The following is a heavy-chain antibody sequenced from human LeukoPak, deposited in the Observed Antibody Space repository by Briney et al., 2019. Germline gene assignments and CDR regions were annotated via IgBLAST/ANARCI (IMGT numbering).Heavy chain of an antibody. CDR2: IHTNTGNP. CDR1: GYTFTSYA. J-gene: IGHJ6*03. CDR3: AREGSYDFWSAILHNYYYYYMDV. V-gene: IGHV7-4-1*02. D-gene: IGHD3-3*01. Sequence: GASVKVSCKASGYTFTSYAMNWVRQAPGQGLEWMGWIHTNTGNPTYAQGFTGRFVFSLDTSVSTAYLQISSLKAEDTAVYYCAREGSYDFWSAILHNYYYYYMDVWGKGTTVTVSS.